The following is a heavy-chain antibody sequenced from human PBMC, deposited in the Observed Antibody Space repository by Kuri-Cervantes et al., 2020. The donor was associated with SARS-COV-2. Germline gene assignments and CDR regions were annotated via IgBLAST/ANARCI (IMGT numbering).Heavy chain of an antibody. Sequence: GESLKISCAASGFTFSSYSMNWVRQAPGKGLEWVSSISSSSSYIYYADSVKGRFTISRGNAKNSLYLQMNSLRAEDTAVYYCARQGEADIAAPLRWFDYWGQGTLVTVSS. CDR3: ARQGEADIAAPLRWFDY. J-gene: IGHJ4*02. V-gene: IGHV3-21*01. CDR2: ISSSSSYI. CDR1: GFTFSSYS. D-gene: IGHD6-6*01.